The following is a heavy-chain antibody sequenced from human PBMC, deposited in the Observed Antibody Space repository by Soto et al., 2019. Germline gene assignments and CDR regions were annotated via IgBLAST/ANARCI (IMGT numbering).Heavy chain of an antibody. CDR3: ARAYLGRLPRRAAYYYAMDV. Sequence: EVQLVESGGGSVQPGESLRLSCAASGFSFRDYDMHWVRQRKGKGLEWVSALGAARDPYYVGSVKGRFSVSSDNAQNSLFLQMNNLSVDDTAVYFCARAYLGRLPRRAAYYYAMDVWGRVTTFTVPS. J-gene: IGHJ6*02. CDR2: LGAARDP. D-gene: IGHD6-25*01. CDR1: GFSFRDYD. V-gene: IGHV3-13*05.